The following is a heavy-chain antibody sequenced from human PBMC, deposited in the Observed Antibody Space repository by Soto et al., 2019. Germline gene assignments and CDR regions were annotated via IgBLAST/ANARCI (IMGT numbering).Heavy chain of an antibody. CDR1: GGSISSGGYY. Sequence: QVQLQESGPGLVKPSQTLSLTCTVSGGSISSGGYYWSWIRQHPGKGLEWIGYIYYSGSTYYNPSLKGRVTIAVDTSKNQFSLKLSSVTAADTAVYYCARGGGATMVRVFDYWGQGTLVTVSS. CDR3: ARGGGATMVRVFDY. D-gene: IGHD3-10*01. CDR2: IYYSGST. V-gene: IGHV4-31*03. J-gene: IGHJ4*02.